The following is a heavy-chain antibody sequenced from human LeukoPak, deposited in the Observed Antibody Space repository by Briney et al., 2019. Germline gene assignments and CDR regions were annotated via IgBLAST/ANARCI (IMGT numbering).Heavy chain of an antibody. Sequence: SETLSLTCTVSGGSISSGSYYWSWIRQPAGKGLEWIGRIYTRGGTNYNTSLKSRVTISVHTSKNQLSLKLSSVTAADTAVYYCAREAHVLLWFGELYYFDYWGQGTLVTVSS. CDR2: IYTRGGT. CDR3: AREAHVLLWFGELYYFDY. J-gene: IGHJ4*02. CDR1: GGSISSGSYY. D-gene: IGHD3-10*01. V-gene: IGHV4-61*02.